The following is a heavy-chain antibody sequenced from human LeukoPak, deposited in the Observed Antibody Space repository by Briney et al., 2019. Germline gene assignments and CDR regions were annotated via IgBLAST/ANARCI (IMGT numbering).Heavy chain of an antibody. D-gene: IGHD1-26*01. CDR3: AREDGVVGASSAFDY. CDR1: GFTFSTYT. J-gene: IGHJ4*02. CDR2: INNGGNYI. Sequence: PGGSLRLSCAASGFTFSTYTMNWVRQAPGKGLEWVSSINNGGNYIYYADSVKGRFTISRDNAKNSLYLQMNSLRAEDTAVYYCAREDGVVGASSAFDYWGQGILVTVSS. V-gene: IGHV3-21*01.